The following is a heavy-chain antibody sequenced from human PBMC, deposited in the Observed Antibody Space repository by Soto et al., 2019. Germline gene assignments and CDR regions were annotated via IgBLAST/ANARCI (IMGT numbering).Heavy chain of an antibody. Sequence: ASVKVSCKASGYTFTNYGISWVRQAPGQGLEWMGWISAYNGNTDYAQKFQGRVTMTTDTSTSTVYMELRSLRSDDTAVYSCARAASLSYYYAVDVWGQGTTVTVSS. CDR1: GYTFTNYG. V-gene: IGHV1-18*01. CDR3: ARAASLSYYYAVDV. CDR2: ISAYNGNT. J-gene: IGHJ6*02.